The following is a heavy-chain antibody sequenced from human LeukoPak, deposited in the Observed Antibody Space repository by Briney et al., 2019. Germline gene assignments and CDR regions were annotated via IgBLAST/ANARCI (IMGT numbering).Heavy chain of an antibody. CDR3: ARVRLAGINWFDP. J-gene: IGHJ5*02. CDR2: ISSSSSYI. Sequence: GGSLRLSCAASGFTFSSYSMNWVRQTPGKGLEWVSSISSSSSYIYYADSVKGRFTISRDNAKNSLYLQMNSLRAEDTAVYYCARVRLAGINWFDPWGQGTLVTVSS. CDR1: GFTFSSYS. V-gene: IGHV3-21*01. D-gene: IGHD1-1*01.